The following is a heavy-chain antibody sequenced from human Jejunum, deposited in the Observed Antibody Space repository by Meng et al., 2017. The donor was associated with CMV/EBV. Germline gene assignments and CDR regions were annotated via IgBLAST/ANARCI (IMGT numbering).Heavy chain of an antibody. CDR3: ARLSDS. CDR1: GFTFDIYE. Sequence: LKISCVASGFTFDIYEMNWVRQAPGKGLEWVSGISHSGETSNYADSVKGRFTISRDNSKNTLYLQMASLRADDTAVYYCARLSDSWGQGTLVTVSS. J-gene: IGHJ4*02. V-gene: IGHV3-23*01. CDR2: ISHSGETS. D-gene: IGHD2-15*01.